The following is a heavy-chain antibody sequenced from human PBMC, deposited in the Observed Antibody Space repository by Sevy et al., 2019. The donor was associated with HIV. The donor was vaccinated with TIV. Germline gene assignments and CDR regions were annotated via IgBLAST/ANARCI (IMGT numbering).Heavy chain of an antibody. CDR2: ISAYNGNT. J-gene: IGHJ3*02. Sequence: ASVKVSCKASGYTFTSYGISWVRQAPGQGLEWMGWISAYNGNTNYAQTLQGRVTMTTDTSTSTAYMELRSLRSDDTAVYYCAMDSSGVHAFDIWGQGTMVTVSS. CDR3: AMDSSGVHAFDI. V-gene: IGHV1-18*01. CDR1: GYTFTSYG. D-gene: IGHD6-19*01.